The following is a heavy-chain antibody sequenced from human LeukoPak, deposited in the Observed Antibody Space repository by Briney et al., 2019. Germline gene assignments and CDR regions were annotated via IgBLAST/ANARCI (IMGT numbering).Heavy chain of an antibody. D-gene: IGHD2-2*01. CDR1: GFTFSDYY. CDR2: ISSASGSI. CDR3: ARLPAYCSSISCYYDY. J-gene: IGHJ4*02. Sequence: GGSLRLSCAASGFTFSDYYMNWVRQAPGKGLEWVSYISSASGSIYYADSVKGRFTISRDNAKNTLFLQMNSLRAEDTAVYYCARLPAYCSSISCYYDYWGQGTLVTVSS. V-gene: IGHV3-11*04.